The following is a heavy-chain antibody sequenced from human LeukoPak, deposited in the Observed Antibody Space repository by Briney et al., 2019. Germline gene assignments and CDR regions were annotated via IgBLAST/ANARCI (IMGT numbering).Heavy chain of an antibody. V-gene: IGHV3-20*04. J-gene: IGHJ4*02. CDR3: ARGGWFGELLFDY. Sequence: GGSLRLSCAASGLTFDDRGMSWVRQAPGKGLEWVSGINWNGGSTAYADSVKGRFTISRDNAKKSLYLQMNSLRAEDTALYYCARGGWFGELLFDYWGQGTLVTVSS. CDR1: GLTFDDRG. D-gene: IGHD3-10*01. CDR2: INWNGGST.